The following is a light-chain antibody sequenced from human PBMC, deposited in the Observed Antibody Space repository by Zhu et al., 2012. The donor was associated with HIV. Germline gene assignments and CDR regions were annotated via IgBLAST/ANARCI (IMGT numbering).Light chain of an antibody. CDR3: QQRSDWPPT. CDR2: DAS. V-gene: IGKV3-11*01. Sequence: EIVLTQSPGTLSLSPGERATLSCRASQSVYSSYLAWYQQKPGQAPRLLIFDASNRATGIPARFSGSGSGTDFTLTISSLEPEDFAVYYCQQRSDWPPTFGQGTKVEIK. J-gene: IGKJ1*01. CDR1: QSVYSSY.